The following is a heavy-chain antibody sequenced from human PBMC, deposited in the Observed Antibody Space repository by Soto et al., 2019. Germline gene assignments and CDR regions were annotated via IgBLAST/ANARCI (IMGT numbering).Heavy chain of an antibody. CDR3: AAWGSGSYFDY. Sequence: VKVSCKASGGTFSSYAISWVRQAPGQGLEWMGGIIPIFGTANYAQKFQGRVTITADKSTSTAYMELSSLRSEDTAVYYCAAWGSGSYFDYWGQGTLVAVSS. CDR1: GGTFSSYA. CDR2: IIPIFGTA. D-gene: IGHD3-10*01. V-gene: IGHV1-69*06. J-gene: IGHJ4*02.